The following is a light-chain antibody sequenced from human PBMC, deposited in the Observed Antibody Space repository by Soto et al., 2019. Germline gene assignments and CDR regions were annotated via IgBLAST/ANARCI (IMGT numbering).Light chain of an antibody. CDR1: SSNIGSNP. Sequence: QPVLTQSPSASGTPGQTVTISCSGSSSNIGSNPVNWYQQLPGTAPKLLIYSHSQRPAGVPDRFSGSKSGTSASLAISGLQSEDEADYYCAAWDDNLSGVIFGGGTKVTVL. V-gene: IGLV1-44*01. CDR3: AAWDDNLSGVI. J-gene: IGLJ2*01. CDR2: SHS.